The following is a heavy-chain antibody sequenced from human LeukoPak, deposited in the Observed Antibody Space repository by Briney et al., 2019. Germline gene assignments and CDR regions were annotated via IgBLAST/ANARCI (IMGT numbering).Heavy chain of an antibody. D-gene: IGHD3-10*01. V-gene: IGHV4-59*12. CDR2: IHYTGST. CDR1: GGSISSYY. J-gene: IGHJ6*04. Sequence: SETLSLTCTVSGGSISSYYWSWIRQSPGKGLECIGYIHYTGSTNYNPSLKSRVTISVDTSKNQFSLKVSSVTAADTAVYYCARSPRFSMVRGAFEMDVWGKGTTVTISS. CDR3: ARSPRFSMVRGAFEMDV.